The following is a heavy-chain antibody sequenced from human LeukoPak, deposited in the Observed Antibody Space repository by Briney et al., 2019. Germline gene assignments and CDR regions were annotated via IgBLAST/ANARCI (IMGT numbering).Heavy chain of an antibody. Sequence: SETLSLTCTVSGDSITDSYWNWIRQPPGKGLEWIRYIYTSGSTNYNPSLESRVTISVDTSKNQFSLDLSSVTAADTAVYYCARQKCTSASCLTKNAFDIWGQGTMVTVSS. CDR1: GDSITDSY. J-gene: IGHJ3*02. CDR2: IYTSGST. V-gene: IGHV4-4*09. D-gene: IGHD2-2*01. CDR3: ARQKCTSASCLTKNAFDI.